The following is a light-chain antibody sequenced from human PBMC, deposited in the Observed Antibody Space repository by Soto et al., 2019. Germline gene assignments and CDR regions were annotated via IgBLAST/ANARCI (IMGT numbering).Light chain of an antibody. CDR1: QSVSYN. CDR3: QQYNNWPLT. Sequence: ETVMTQSPATLSVSPGDRATLSCSASQSVSYNLAWYQQKPGQAPRLLIYDASTRATGFPARFSGSASGTEFTLTISSLLSEDSAVYYCQQYNNWPLTFGGGTKVEMK. V-gene: IGKV3D-15*01. J-gene: IGKJ4*01. CDR2: DAS.